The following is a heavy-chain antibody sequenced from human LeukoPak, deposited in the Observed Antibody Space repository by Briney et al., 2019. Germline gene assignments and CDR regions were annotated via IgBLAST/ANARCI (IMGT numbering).Heavy chain of an antibody. D-gene: IGHD6-13*01. CDR2: IYYSGST. J-gene: IGHJ4*02. Sequence: PSETLSLTCTVSSGSISSYYWSWIRQPPGKGLEWIGYIYYSGSTNYNPSLKSRVTISVDTSKNQFSLKLSSVTAADTAVYYCARVYLGYSRDWGQGTLVTVSS. CDR1: SGSISSYY. V-gene: IGHV4-59*01. CDR3: ARVYLGYSRD.